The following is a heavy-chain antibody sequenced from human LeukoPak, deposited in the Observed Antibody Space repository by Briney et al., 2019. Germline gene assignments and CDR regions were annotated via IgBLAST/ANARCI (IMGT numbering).Heavy chain of an antibody. Sequence: SETLSLTCGVSGGSINGTNWWSWVRQPPGQGLEWIGEIPLAGQTNYNPSHNGRVTMSLDKSSNQLSLHLTSVTAADTATYFCSRESGPFCPFGYWGQGTLVIVSS. J-gene: IGHJ4*02. CDR1: GGSINGTNW. V-gene: IGHV4/OR15-8*02. CDR2: IPLAGQT. CDR3: SRESGPFCPFGY. D-gene: IGHD1-26*01.